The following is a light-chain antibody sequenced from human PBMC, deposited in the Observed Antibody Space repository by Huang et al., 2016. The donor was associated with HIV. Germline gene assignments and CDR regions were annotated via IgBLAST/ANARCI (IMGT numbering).Light chain of an antibody. CDR1: QGVSNN. J-gene: IGKJ1*01. CDR3: QHYNNWPPWT. CDR2: DAS. Sequence: EIVMTQSPATLSASPGERATLSCRASQGVSNNIAWYQQKPGQTPRLLIHDASTRATGIAAKFCGRGSGTDFTLTITSLQPEDSAVYYCQHYNNWPPWTFGPGTQVEI. V-gene: IGKV3D-15*01.